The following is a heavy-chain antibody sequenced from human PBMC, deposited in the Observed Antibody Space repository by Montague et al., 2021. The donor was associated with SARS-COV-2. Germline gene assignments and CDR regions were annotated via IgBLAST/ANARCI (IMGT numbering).Heavy chain of an antibody. D-gene: IGHD3-9*01. CDR1: GFSLSTSGMC. J-gene: IGHJ4*02. CDR2: XDWDDDK. CDR3: ARIRDYDILTGSYSGFDY. V-gene: IGHV2-70*01. Sequence: PALVKPTQTLTLTCTFSGFSLSTSGMCVSWIRQPPGKALEWLALXDWDDDKYYSTSLKTRLTISKDTSKNQVVLTMTNMDPVDTATYYCARIRDYDILTGSYSGFDYWDQGTLVTVSS.